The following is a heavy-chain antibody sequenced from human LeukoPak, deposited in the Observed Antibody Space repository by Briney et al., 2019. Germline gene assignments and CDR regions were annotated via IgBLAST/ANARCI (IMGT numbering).Heavy chain of an antibody. CDR1: GGSFSGYY. J-gene: IGHJ4*02. D-gene: IGHD3-10*01. V-gene: IGHV4-34*01. Sequence: PSETLSLTCAVYGGSFSGYYWSWIRQPPGKGLEWIGEINHSGSTNYNPSLKSRVTISVDTSKNQFSLKLSSVTAADTAVYYCAGYALGEFRHYFDYWGQGTLVTVSS. CDR3: AGYALGEFRHYFDY. CDR2: INHSGST.